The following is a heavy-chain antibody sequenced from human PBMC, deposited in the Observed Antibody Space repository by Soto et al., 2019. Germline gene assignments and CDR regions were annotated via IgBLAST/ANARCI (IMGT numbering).Heavy chain of an antibody. CDR3: AQDHAEVAAAGTAYPSYYFDY. V-gene: IGHV3-23*01. J-gene: IGHJ4*02. CDR1: GFTFSSYA. CDR2: ISGSGGST. D-gene: IGHD6-13*01. Sequence: EVQLLESGGGLVQPGGSLRLSCAASGFTFSSYAMSWVHQAPGKGLEWVSAISGSGGSTYYADSVKGRFTISRDNSKNTLYLQMNSLRAEDTAVYYCAQDHAEVAAAGTAYPSYYFDYWGQGTLVTVSS.